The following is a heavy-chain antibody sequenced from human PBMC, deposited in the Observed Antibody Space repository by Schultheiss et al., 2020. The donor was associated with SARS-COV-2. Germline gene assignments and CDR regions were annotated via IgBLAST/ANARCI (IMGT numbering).Heavy chain of an antibody. CDR3: ARDDYVWGSYRAADY. V-gene: IGHV3-30*03. CDR2: ISYDGSNK. CDR1: GFTFISYG. J-gene: IGHJ4*02. D-gene: IGHD3-16*02. Sequence: GGSLRLSCAASGFTFISYGMHWVRQAPGKGLEWVAVISYDGSNKYYADSVKGRFTISRDNSKNTLYLQMNSLRAEDTAVYYCARDDYVWGSYRAADYWGQGTLVTVSS.